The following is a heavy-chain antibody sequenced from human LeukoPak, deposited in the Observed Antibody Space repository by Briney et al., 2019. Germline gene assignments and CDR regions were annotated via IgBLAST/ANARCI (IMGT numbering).Heavy chain of an antibody. V-gene: IGHV3-33*06. Sequence: ARTLRLSCAASGFTFSSYGMHWVRQAPGKGLEWVAVIWYDGSNKYYADSVKGRFTISRDNSKNTLYLQMNSLRAEDTAVYYCAKDSAAAGMYNWFDPWGQGTLVTVSS. CDR1: GFTFSSYG. D-gene: IGHD6-13*01. CDR2: IWYDGSNK. CDR3: AKDSAAAGMYNWFDP. J-gene: IGHJ5*02.